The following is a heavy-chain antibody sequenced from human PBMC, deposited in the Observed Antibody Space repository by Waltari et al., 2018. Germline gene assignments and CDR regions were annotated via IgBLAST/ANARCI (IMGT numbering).Heavy chain of an antibody. V-gene: IGHV5-51*03. Sequence: EVQLVQSGAEVKQPGESLKISCKGSGYSFTSYWIGWVRELPGKGLEWMGIIYPGDSDTRYSPSFQGQVTISADKSISTAYLQWSSLKASDTAMYYCARAVPSIAAAGTLVAFDIWGQGTMVTVSS. J-gene: IGHJ3*02. D-gene: IGHD6-13*01. CDR2: IYPGDSDT. CDR3: ARAVPSIAAAGTLVAFDI. CDR1: GYSFTSYW.